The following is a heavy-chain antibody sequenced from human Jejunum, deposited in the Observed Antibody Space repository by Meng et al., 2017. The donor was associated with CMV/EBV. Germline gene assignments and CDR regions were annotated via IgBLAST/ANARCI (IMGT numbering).Heavy chain of an antibody. V-gene: IGHV3-21*01. D-gene: IGHD1-26*01. CDR3: ARVLKGGTYCDN. CDR2: ISISGYR. Sequence: AASGFTFSNYMMNWVRQAPGKGLEWVSSISISGYRYYADSVKGRFTISRDTAENSLFLQMNSLGAEDTAVYYCARVLKGGTYCDNWGQGTQVTVSS. CDR1: GFTFSNYM. J-gene: IGHJ4*02.